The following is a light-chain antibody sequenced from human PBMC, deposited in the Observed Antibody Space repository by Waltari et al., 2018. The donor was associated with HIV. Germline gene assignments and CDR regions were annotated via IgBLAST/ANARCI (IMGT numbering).Light chain of an antibody. V-gene: IGKV1-39*01. CDR3: QQTFTTPLT. Sequence: DIQMTQSPSSLSASIGDRVTITCQTSQYINMYLNWYQQKPGKAPSLLIFAASTLHTGVPSRFSASASGTTFSLAISSLQPDDIATYYCQQTFTTPLTFGAGTKIEI. J-gene: IGKJ4*01. CDR2: AAS. CDR1: QYINMY.